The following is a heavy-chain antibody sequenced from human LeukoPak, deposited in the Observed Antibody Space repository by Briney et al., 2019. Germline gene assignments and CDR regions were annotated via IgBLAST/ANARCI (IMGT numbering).Heavy chain of an antibody. CDR2: TSYDGTRQ. J-gene: IGHJ4*02. CDR3: ARERVYFGSGSLY. V-gene: IGHV3-30*04. D-gene: IGHD3-10*01. CDR1: GFSFGNHA. Sequence: GGSLRLSCAASGFSFGNHAMHWVRQAPGKGLEWLAVTSYDGTRQYYADFVKGRFTISRDNAKNSLHLQMNSLRADDTAVYYCARERVYFGSGSLYWGKGTLVTVSS.